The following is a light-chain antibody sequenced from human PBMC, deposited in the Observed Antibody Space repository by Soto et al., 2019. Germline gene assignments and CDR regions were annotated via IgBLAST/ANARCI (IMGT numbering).Light chain of an antibody. V-gene: IGKV1-5*01. CDR1: QSISSW. CDR3: QQYNSYSIT. J-gene: IGKJ5*01. Sequence: IQITQSPSTLSASVGDRFTITCRASQSISSWLAWYQQKPGKAPKLLIYDASSLESGVPSRFSGSGSGTEFTLTISSLQPDDFATDYCQQYNSYSITFGQGTRLEI. CDR2: DAS.